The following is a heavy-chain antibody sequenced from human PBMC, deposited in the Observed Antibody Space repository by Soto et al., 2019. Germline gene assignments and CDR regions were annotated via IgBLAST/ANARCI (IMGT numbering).Heavy chain of an antibody. CDR3: VFYPHQPTGGKGFGYCSGGSCYSDY. V-gene: IGHV1-8*01. CDR2: MNPNSGNT. CDR1: GYTFTSYD. Sequence: QVQLVQSGAEVKKPGASVKVSCKASGYTFTSYDINWVRQATGQGLEWMGWMNPNSGNTGYAQKFQGRVTMTRNTSISTAYMELSSLRSEDTAVYYCVFYPHQPTGGKGFGYCSGGSCYSDYWGQGTLVTVSS. D-gene: IGHD2-15*01. J-gene: IGHJ4*02.